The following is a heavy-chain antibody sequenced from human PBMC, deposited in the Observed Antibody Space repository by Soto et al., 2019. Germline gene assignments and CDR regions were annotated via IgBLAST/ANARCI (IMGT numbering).Heavy chain of an antibody. CDR2: ISYDGSNK. CDR3: AKYQGTAVAYDAFDI. V-gene: IGHV3-30*18. J-gene: IGHJ3*02. Sequence: QVQLVESGGGVVQPGRSLRLSCAASGFTFSSYGMHWVRQAPGKGLEWVAVISYDGSNKYYADSVKGRFTISRDNSKNTLYLQMNSLRAEDTAVYYCAKYQGTAVAYDAFDIWGQGTMVTVSS. CDR1: GFTFSSYG. D-gene: IGHD6-19*01.